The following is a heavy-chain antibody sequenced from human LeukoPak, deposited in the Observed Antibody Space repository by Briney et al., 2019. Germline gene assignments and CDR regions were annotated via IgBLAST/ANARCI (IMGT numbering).Heavy chain of an antibody. D-gene: IGHD3-10*01. V-gene: IGHV4-34*01. CDR3: AGRSYYNPFDY. CDR1: SWSFSGYY. Sequence: SETLSLTCAVYSWSFSGYYWSWIRQPPGKGLEWIGEINHSGSTNYNPSLKRRGTISVDTSKNQFSLKLSSVTAADTAVYYCAGRSYYNPFDYWGQGTLVTVSS. CDR2: INHSGST. J-gene: IGHJ4*02.